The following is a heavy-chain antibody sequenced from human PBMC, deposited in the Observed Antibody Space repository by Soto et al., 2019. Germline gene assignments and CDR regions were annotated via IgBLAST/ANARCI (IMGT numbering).Heavy chain of an antibody. CDR3: ARGNPFNYAGFDV. J-gene: IGHJ6*02. CDR1: GYTFTGYY. Sequence: GASVKVSCKASGYTFTGYYMHWVRQAPGQGPEWMGWMNAKSGDTFFPQRFQGKFNMTWDTSLSTAYMEVGSLTSDDTAIYYCARGNPFNYAGFDVWGQGTTVTVSS. CDR2: MNAKSGDT. D-gene: IGHD3-16*01. V-gene: IGHV1-2*02.